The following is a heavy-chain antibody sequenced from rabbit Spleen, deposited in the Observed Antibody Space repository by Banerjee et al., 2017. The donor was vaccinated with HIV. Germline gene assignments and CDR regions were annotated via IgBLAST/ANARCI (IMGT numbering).Heavy chain of an antibody. J-gene: IGHJ2*01. CDR3: ARGVWGAFHP. CDR1: GFSFSSYYY. D-gene: IGHD3-1*01. Sequence: QEQLVESGGGLVKPGASLTLTCTASGFSFSSYYYMCWVRQAPGKGLELIACIYTSSGRTWYASWVNGRFTISRSTRLNTVDLKMTSLTVVDTATYFCARGVWGAFHPWGQGTLVTVS. CDR2: IYTSSGRT. V-gene: IGHV1S43*01.